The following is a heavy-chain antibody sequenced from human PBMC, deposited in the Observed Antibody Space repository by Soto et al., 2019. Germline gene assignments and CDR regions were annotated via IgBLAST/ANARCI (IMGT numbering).Heavy chain of an antibody. CDR3: ARAAYCGGDCLLYWYFDL. D-gene: IGHD2-21*02. V-gene: IGHV3-30*04. J-gene: IGHJ2*01. Sequence: GGSLRLSCAASGFTFRSYAMHWVRQAPGKGLEWVAVISYDGSNKYYADSVKGRFTISRDNSKNTLYLQMNSLRAEDTAVYYCARAAYCGGDCLLYWYFDLWGRGTLVTVSS. CDR2: ISYDGSNK. CDR1: GFTFRSYA.